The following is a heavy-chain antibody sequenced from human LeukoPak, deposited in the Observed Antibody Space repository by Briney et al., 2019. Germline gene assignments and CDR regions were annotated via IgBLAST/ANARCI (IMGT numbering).Heavy chain of an antibody. Sequence: GASVKVSCKASGYTFTGYYIHWVRQAPGQGLEWMGWINPNSGGTNYAQKFQDRVTMTRDTSISTAYMELSRLRSDDTAVYYCARAKYSSSWYLNWFDPWGQGTLVTVSS. D-gene: IGHD6-13*01. V-gene: IGHV1-2*02. J-gene: IGHJ5*02. CDR1: GYTFTGYY. CDR2: INPNSGGT. CDR3: ARAKYSSSWYLNWFDP.